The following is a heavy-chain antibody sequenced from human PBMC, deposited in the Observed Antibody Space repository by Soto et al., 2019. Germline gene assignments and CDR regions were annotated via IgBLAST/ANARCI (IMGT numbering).Heavy chain of an antibody. CDR3: ARTATTVTYSYYYYYMDV. J-gene: IGHJ6*03. D-gene: IGHD4-17*01. Sequence: GSGPTLVNPTQTLTLTCTFSGFSLSTSGMCVSWIRQPPGKALEWLARIGWDDDKYYSTSLKTRLTISKDTSKNQVVLTMTNMDPVDTATYYCARTATTVTYSYYYYYMDVWGKGTTVTVSS. CDR1: GFSLSTSGMC. V-gene: IGHV2-70*11. CDR2: IGWDDDK.